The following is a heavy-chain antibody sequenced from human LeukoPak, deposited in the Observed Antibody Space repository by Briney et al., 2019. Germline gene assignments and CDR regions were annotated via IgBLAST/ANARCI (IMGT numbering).Heavy chain of an antibody. CDR2: ISSGGGSSV. Sequence: GGSLRLSCAASGFTFSSYEMNWVRQAPGKGLEWISYISSGGGSSVYYADSVKGRFTISRDNAKNSLYLQMNSLRAEDTAVYYCAREILGGFNPGAYWGQGTLVTVSS. V-gene: IGHV3-48*03. J-gene: IGHJ4*02. CDR1: GFTFSSYE. D-gene: IGHD1-14*01. CDR3: AREILGGFNPGAY.